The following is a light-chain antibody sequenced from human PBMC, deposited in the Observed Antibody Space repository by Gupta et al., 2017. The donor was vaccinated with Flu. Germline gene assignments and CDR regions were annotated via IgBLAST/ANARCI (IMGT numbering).Light chain of an antibody. V-gene: IGLV8-61*01. CDR2: DTD. CDR3: VLFMESGTWL. J-gene: IGLJ2*01. CDR1: SGSVSTDIY. Sequence: QSVVTQKPSFSVSPGETITLNCGLPSGSVSTDIYPSWYRQTPGQAPRTLIYDTDSRASGVSDRFSGSVVGSKAALTITGVQADDDSDYFCVLFMESGTWLFGGGTKLTVL.